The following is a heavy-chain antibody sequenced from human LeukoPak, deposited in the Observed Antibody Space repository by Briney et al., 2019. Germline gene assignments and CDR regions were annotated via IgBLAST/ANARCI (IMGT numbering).Heavy chain of an antibody. Sequence: SETLSLTCTVSGDSISNYYWSWIRQPAGKGLEWIGRSYTSGSANYNPSLKRRVTISVDTSKNQFSLKLSSVTAADTAVYYCARHGAVAGDYWGQGTLVTVSS. CDR2: SYTSGSA. D-gene: IGHD6-19*01. V-gene: IGHV4-4*07. J-gene: IGHJ4*02. CDR3: ARHGAVAGDY. CDR1: GDSISNYY.